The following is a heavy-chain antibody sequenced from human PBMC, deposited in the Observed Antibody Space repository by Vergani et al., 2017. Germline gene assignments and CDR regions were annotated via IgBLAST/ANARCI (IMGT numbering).Heavy chain of an antibody. CDR1: GFTFSNYG. Sequence: QVQLVESGGGVVQPGGSLRLSCAASGFTFSNYGMNWVRQAPGKGREWVAFIRYDGSNKYYADSVKGRFTISRDNSKNTLYLQMNSLIAEDTAVYYCAKLVVPAAILPPYNYYEMDVWGQGTTVTVSS. CDR3: AKLVVPAAILPPYNYYEMDV. J-gene: IGHJ6*02. CDR2: IRYDGSNK. V-gene: IGHV3-30*02. D-gene: IGHD2-2*02.